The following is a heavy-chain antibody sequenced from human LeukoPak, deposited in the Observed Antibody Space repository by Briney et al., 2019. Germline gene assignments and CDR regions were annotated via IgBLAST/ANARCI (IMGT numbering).Heavy chain of an antibody. J-gene: IGHJ4*02. Sequence: SETLSLTCTVSGGSISSSSYYWGRIPQPPGKGLEWIGSSYYSGSAYYNPSLKSRVTISVDTSKNQFSLKLSSVTAADTAMYYCARVKRKYQVLKPLHETPSHYFDYWGQGTLVTVSS. CDR1: GGSISSSSYY. CDR2: SYYSGSA. D-gene: IGHD2-2*01. CDR3: ARVKRKYQVLKPLHETPSHYFDY. V-gene: IGHV4-39*07.